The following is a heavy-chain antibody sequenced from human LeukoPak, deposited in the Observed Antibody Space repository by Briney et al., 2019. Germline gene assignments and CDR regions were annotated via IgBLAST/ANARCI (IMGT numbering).Heavy chain of an antibody. D-gene: IGHD3-16*01. V-gene: IGHV4-31*03. CDR1: GGSISSGGYY. CDR2: IYYSGST. J-gene: IGHJ4*02. Sequence: SETLSLTCTVSGGSISSGGYYWSWIRQHPGKGLEWIGYIYYSGSTYYNPSLKSRVTISVDTSKNQFSLKLSSVTAADTAVYYCARETHQRWGDYFDYWGQGTLVTVSS. CDR3: ARETHQRWGDYFDY.